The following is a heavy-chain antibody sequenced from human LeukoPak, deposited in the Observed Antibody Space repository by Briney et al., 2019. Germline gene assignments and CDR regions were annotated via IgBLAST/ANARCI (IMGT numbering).Heavy chain of an antibody. CDR1: GFTFSSYS. Sequence: PGGSLRLSCAASGFTFSSYSMHWVRQSPGMGLEWVAVISYDGNNKNYVDSVKGRFTISRDSSKNILFLQMNSVGADDTAVYYCAASHYDILTGSLPVRGFLRYWGQGTLVTVSS. D-gene: IGHD3-9*01. CDR2: ISYDGNNK. J-gene: IGHJ4*02. CDR3: AASHYDILTGSLPVRGFLRY. V-gene: IGHV3-30-3*01.